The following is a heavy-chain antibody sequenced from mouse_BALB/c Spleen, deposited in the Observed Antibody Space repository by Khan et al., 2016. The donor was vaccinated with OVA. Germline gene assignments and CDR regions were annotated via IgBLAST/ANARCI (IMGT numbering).Heavy chain of an antibody. CDR3: ARQSGTGFAY. D-gene: IGHD3-3*01. CDR2: ISSGGGST. CDR1: GFAFSSYD. J-gene: IGHJ3*01. Sequence: EVELVESGGGLVKPGGSLKLSCAASGFAFSSYDMSWVRQTPEKRLEWVAYISSGGGSTYYPDTVKGRFTISRDNAKNILYLQMGSLKSEDTAMSYCARQSGTGFAYWGQGTLVTVSA. V-gene: IGHV5-12-1*01.